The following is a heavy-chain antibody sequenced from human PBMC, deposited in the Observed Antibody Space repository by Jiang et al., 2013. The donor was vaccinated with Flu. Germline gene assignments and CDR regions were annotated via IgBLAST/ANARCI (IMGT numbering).Heavy chain of an antibody. CDR1: GYSFTTSW. CDR3: ARGGDSNYVWFDP. CDR2: IYPGDSDI. V-gene: IGHV5-51*03. Sequence: GAEVKKPGESLKISCKGSGYSFTTSWIGWVRQMPGKGLEWMGIIYPGDSDIRYRPSFQGQVTISADKSISTAYLQWSSLKASDTAMYYCARGGDSNYVWFDPWGQGTLVTVSS. D-gene: IGHD4-11*01. J-gene: IGHJ5*02.